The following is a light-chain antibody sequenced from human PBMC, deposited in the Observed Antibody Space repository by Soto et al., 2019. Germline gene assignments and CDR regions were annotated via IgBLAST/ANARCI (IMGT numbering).Light chain of an antibody. CDR2: GAS. CDR1: QSVSSSQ. J-gene: IGKJ2*01. Sequence: EIVLTQSPGTLSLSPGESATLSCRASQSVSSSQVAWYQLKPGQAPRLLIYGASSRATGIPDRFSGVGSEADFSLTISSLEPDDFPVDYCQQYATSPHTFGQGTKLEIK. V-gene: IGKV3-20*01. CDR3: QQYATSPHT.